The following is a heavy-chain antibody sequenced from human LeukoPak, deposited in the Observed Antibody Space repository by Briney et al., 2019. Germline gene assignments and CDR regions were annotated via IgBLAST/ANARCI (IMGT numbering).Heavy chain of an antibody. CDR2: IIPIFGTA. Sequence: SVKVSCKASGGTFSSYAISWVRQAPGQGLEWMGGIIPIFGTANYAQKFQGRVTITADESTSTAYMELSSLRSGDTAVYYCARDYGDYAAAYYGMDVWGQGTTVTVSS. V-gene: IGHV1-69*13. CDR3: ARDYGDYAAAYYGMDV. CDR1: GGTFSSYA. D-gene: IGHD4-17*01. J-gene: IGHJ6*02.